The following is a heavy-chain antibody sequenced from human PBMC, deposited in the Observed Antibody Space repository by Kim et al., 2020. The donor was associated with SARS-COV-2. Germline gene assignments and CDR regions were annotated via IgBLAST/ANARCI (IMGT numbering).Heavy chain of an antibody. CDR1: GLTFTNST. CDR3: ATRSRSEGGFDY. CDR2: ISKSGGYI. V-gene: IGHV3-21*01. J-gene: IGHJ4*02. D-gene: IGHD1-26*01. Sequence: GGSLRLSCAASGLTFTNSTLTWVRQAPGKGLEWVSSISKSGGYIHYAHSVKGRFTISRDNAKKSLFLQMDSLRAEDTAVYYCATRSRSEGGFDYWGQGT.